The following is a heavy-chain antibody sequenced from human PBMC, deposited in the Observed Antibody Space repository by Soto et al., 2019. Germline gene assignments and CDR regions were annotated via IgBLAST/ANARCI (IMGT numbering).Heavy chain of an antibody. CDR1: GFTFSTYS. J-gene: IGHJ4*02. CDR2: ISSTGNTI. Sequence: EVQVVESGGGLVQPGGSLRLSCAGSGFTFSTYSMNWVRQAPGKGLEWVSYISSTGNTIYYPDSVKGRFTISRDTAKTSLYRQMHSLRAEDTAVYYSARSGYFAYWGQGTLVTVSS. CDR3: ARSGYFAY. D-gene: IGHD7-27*01. V-gene: IGHV3-48*01.